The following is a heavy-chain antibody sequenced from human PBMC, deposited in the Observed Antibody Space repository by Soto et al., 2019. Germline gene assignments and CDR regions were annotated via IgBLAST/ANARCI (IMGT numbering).Heavy chain of an antibody. J-gene: IGHJ5*02. CDR2: IIPIFGTA. Sequence: GASVKVSGKASGGTFSSYAISWVRQAPGQGLEWMGGIIPIFGTANYAQKFQGRVTITADKSTSTAYMELSSLRSEDTAVYYCARDSAAVAVGWFDPWGQGTLVTVSS. V-gene: IGHV1-69*06. CDR1: GGTFSSYA. D-gene: IGHD6-19*01. CDR3: ARDSAAVAVGWFDP.